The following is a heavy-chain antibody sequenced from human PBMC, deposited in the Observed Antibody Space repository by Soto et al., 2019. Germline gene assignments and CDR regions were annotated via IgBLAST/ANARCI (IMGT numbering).Heavy chain of an antibody. CDR3: ARSGYSSHGMDV. J-gene: IGHJ6*02. CDR1: GYIFTTYW. CDR2: IYPTDSDT. Sequence: PGESLKIPCQGSGYIFTTYWIGWVRQMPGKVVEWMGIIYPTDSDTRYSPSFQGQATISTDKSISTAYLQWSSLRASDSSVYYCARSGYSSHGMDVWGQGXTVTVYS. D-gene: IGHD5-12*01. V-gene: IGHV5-51*01.